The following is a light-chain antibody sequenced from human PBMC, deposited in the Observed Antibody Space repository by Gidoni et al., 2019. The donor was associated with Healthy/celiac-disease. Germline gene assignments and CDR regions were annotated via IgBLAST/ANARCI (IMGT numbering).Light chain of an antibody. CDR2: YVS. CDR1: SSDVGGYNY. CDR3: SSYTSSSTR. J-gene: IGLJ1*01. V-gene: IGLV2-14*03. Sequence: QSALTQPASVSGSPGQSITISCTGTSSDVGGYNYVSWYQQHPGKAPKLMIYYVSNRPSGVSNRVSGSKSGNTASLTISGLQAEDEADYYCSSYTSSSTRFGTGTKVTVL.